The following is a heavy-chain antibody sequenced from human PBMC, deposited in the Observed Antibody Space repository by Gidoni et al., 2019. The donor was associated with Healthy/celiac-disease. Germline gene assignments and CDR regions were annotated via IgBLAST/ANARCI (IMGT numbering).Heavy chain of an antibody. CDR1: GGSISSGRYY. J-gene: IGHJ4*02. V-gene: IGHV4-61*02. CDR2: IYTSGST. CDR3: ARGRAPSLDFDY. Sequence: QVQLQESGPGLVKPSQTLSLTCTVSGGSISSGRYYWSGIRQPAGKGLAWIGRIYTSGSTNYNPSLKSRVTISVDTSKNQFSLKLSSVTAADTAVYYCARGRAPSLDFDYWGQGTLVTVSS.